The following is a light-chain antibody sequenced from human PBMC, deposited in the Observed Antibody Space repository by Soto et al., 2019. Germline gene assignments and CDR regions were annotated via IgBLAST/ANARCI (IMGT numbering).Light chain of an antibody. CDR1: SSDVGSYNR. CDR2: EVS. Sequence: QSALTQPPSVSGSPGRSVTISCTGTSSDVGSYNRVSWYQQPPGTAPKLMIYEVSYRPSGVPDRFSGSKSGNTASLTISGLQAEDEADYYCSLFTSSTTYVFGTGTKVTVL. J-gene: IGLJ1*01. V-gene: IGLV2-18*01. CDR3: SLFTSSTTYV.